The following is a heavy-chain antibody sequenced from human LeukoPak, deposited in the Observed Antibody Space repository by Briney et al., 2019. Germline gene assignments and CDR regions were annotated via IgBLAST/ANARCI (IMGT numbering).Heavy chain of an antibody. CDR3: ARNYYDFWSGYYGPWFDP. CDR1: GYSISSGYY. Sequence: SETLSLTCTVSGYSISSGYYWGWIRQPPGKGLEWIGSIYHSGSTYYNPSLKSRVTISVDTSKTQFSLKLSSVTAADTAIYYCARNYYDFWSGYYGPWFDPWGQGTLVTVSS. V-gene: IGHV4-38-2*02. J-gene: IGHJ5*02. CDR2: IYHSGST. D-gene: IGHD3-3*01.